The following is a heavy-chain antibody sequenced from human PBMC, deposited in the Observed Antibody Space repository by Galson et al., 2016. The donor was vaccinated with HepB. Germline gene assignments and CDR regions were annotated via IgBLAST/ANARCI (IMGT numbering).Heavy chain of an antibody. CDR2: ISHDGTNK. D-gene: IGHD4-17*01. CDR3: ARDHGVDHGDYIDY. V-gene: IGHV3-30-3*01. CDR1: GFAFDIHA. J-gene: IGHJ4*02. Sequence: SLRLSCAASGFAFDIHALHWVRQTPGRGLEWVAAISHDGTNKYYADSVKGRFTISRDNSRNTVFLQLDSLRREVTAVFYCARDHGVDHGDYIDYWGQGTLVLVSS.